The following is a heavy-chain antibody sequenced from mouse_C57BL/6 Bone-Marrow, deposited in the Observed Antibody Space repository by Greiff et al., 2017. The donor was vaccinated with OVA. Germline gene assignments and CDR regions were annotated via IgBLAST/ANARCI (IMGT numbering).Heavy chain of an antibody. V-gene: IGHV1-81*01. CDR3: ARDYYGSHAWFAY. J-gene: IGHJ3*01. CDR2: IYPRSGNT. D-gene: IGHD1-1*01. CDR1: GYTFTSYG. Sequence: QVHVKQSGAELARPGASVKLSCKASGYTFTSYGISWVKQRTGQGLEWIGEIYPRSGNTYYNEKFKGKATLTADKSSSTAYMELRSLTSEDSAVYFCARDYYGSHAWFAYWGQGTLVTVSA.